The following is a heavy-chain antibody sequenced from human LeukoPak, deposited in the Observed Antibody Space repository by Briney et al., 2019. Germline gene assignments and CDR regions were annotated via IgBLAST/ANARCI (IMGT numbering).Heavy chain of an antibody. CDR2: IIPILGIA. J-gene: IGHJ3*02. V-gene: IGHV1-69*04. CDR1: GGTFSSYA. Sequence: GASVKVSCKASGGTFSSYAISWVRQAPGQGLEWMGRIIPILGIANYAQKFQGRVTITADKSTSTAYMELSSLRSEDTAVYYCASPKTPGAFDIWGQGTMVTVSS. CDR3: ASPKTPGAFDI.